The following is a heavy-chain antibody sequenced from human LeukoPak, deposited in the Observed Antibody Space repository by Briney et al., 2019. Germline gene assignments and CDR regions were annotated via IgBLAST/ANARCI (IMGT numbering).Heavy chain of an antibody. CDR1: GFTFKSHH. CDR2: IDGNGDKT. V-gene: IGHV3-23*01. CDR3: ATQGEHSYDSNRSGYFRH. J-gene: IGHJ1*01. D-gene: IGHD3-22*01. Sequence: TGGSLRLSCAASGFTFKSHHMSWVRQAPGKGLGWVSAIDGNGDKTYYADSVKGRFTISRDNSKNSLFLQMNSLRAEDTAVYYCATQGEHSYDSNRSGYFRHWGQGTLVTVSS.